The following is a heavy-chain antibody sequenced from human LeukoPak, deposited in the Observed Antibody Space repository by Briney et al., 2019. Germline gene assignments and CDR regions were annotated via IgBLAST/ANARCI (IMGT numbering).Heavy chain of an antibody. D-gene: IGHD3-10*01. J-gene: IGHJ4*02. Sequence: PGGSLRLSCAASGFTFISYSMNWVRQAPGKGLEWVSSISSSSSYIYYADSVKGRFTISRDNAKNSLYLQMNSLRAEDTAVYYCASFSAGPDDYWGQGTLVTVSS. V-gene: IGHV3-21*01. CDR3: ASFSAGPDDY. CDR1: GFTFISYS. CDR2: ISSSSSYI.